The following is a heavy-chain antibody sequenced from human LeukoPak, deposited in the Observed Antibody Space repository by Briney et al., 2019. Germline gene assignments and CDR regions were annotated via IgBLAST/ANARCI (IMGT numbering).Heavy chain of an antibody. CDR2: IYYSGNT. V-gene: IGHV4-39*01. CDR3: ARRDIVVVPAAGLADY. J-gene: IGHJ4*02. Sequence: PSETLSLTCTVSGGSISNSYYYWGWNRQPPGKGLEWIVSIYYSGNTYYNPSLKSRVTMSVDTSRNQFSLRLSSVTAADTAVYYCARRDIVVVPAAGLADYWGQGTLVTVSS. CDR1: GGSISNSYYY. D-gene: IGHD2-2*01.